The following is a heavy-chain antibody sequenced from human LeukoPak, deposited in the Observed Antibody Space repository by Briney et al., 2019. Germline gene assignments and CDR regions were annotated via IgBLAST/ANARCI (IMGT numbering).Heavy chain of an antibody. CDR1: LFTLSKAW. J-gene: IGHJ4*02. Sequence: GGSLRLSCVASLFTLSKAWLSWVRAARGRGLEWDGRIKSKTAGRTTDYAAPVKGRFTISRDDTRNTHYLQMNSLKTEDTAVYYCTTDRDSSGWSVDYWGQGTLVTVSS. CDR2: IKSKTAGRTT. D-gene: IGHD6-19*01. V-gene: IGHV3-15*01. CDR3: TTDRDSSGWSVDY.